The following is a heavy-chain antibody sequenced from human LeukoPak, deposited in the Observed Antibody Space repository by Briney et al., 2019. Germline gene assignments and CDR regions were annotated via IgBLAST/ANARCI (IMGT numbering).Heavy chain of an antibody. V-gene: IGHV4-34*01. Sequence: SETLSLTCAVYGGSFSNNYWSWIRQPPGKGLEWIGEINHSGSTSYKPSLKSRVTISLDTSKNQFSLKLGSVTAADTAVYYCARGRGREIMITTSRRSFWFDSWGQGTLVTVSS. D-gene: IGHD3-16*01. CDR2: INHSGST. CDR3: ARGRGREIMITTSRRSFWFDS. CDR1: GGSFSNNY. J-gene: IGHJ5*01.